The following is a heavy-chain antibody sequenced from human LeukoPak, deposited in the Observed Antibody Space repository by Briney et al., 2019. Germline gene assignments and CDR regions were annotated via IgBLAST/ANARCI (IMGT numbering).Heavy chain of an antibody. CDR1: GYTFTSNY. V-gene: IGHV1-46*01. CDR2: ISPSGGST. Sequence: ASVKVSCKAFGYTFTSNYMHWVRQAPGQGPEWMGVISPSGGSTTYAQKFQGRVTLTRDMSTSTDYLELSSLRSEDTAVYYCARDERAYYSDSGSSSPRDYYYYYMDVWGKGITVTVSS. J-gene: IGHJ6*03. CDR3: ARDERAYYSDSGSSSPRDYYYYYMDV. D-gene: IGHD3-10*01.